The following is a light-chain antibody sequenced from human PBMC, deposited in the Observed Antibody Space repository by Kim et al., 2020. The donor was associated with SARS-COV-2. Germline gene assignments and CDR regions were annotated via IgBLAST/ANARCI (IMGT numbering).Light chain of an antibody. V-gene: IGLV2-8*01. Sequence: QSVLTQPPSASGSPGQSVTISCTATSIDVGGHNFVSWYQQHPGKAPKLMIYEVSKRPSGVPDRFSGSKSDYTASLTVSGLQAEDEADYYCSSYVGSNNYVFGTGTKVTVL. CDR3: SSYVGSNNYV. CDR2: EVS. CDR1: SIDVGGHNF. J-gene: IGLJ1*01.